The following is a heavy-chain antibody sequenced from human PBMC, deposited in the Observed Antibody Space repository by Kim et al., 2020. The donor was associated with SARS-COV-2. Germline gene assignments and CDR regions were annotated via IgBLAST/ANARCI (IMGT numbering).Heavy chain of an antibody. CDR1: GFTVNNYA. CDR2: ISGGGGRK. CDR3: ARAQPLSCCWYVFEV. J-gene: IGHJ4*02. V-gene: IGHV3-23*01. D-gene: IGHD6-19*01. Sequence: GGSLRLSCGASGFTVNNYAMSWVRQAPGKGLEWVSTISGGGGRKYYADSVKGRFTISRDNSKNTVFLQMNSVRAEDTAVYYCARAQPLSCCWYVFEVWGQGTLVTVSS.